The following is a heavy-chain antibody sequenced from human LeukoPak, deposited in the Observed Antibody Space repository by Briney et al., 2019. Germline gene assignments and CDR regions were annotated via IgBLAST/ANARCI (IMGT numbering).Heavy chain of an antibody. V-gene: IGHV4-4*07. CDR2: IYYSGST. Sequence: KPSETLSLTCTVSGGSISSYYWSWIRQPAGKGLEWIGRIYYSGSTSYNPSLRSRVTISVDTSKNQFSLKLSSVTAADTAVYYCARGEDCSSTSCYRSDWFDPWGQGTLVTVSS. CDR3: ARGEDCSSTSCYRSDWFDP. J-gene: IGHJ5*02. D-gene: IGHD2-2*02. CDR1: GGSISSYY.